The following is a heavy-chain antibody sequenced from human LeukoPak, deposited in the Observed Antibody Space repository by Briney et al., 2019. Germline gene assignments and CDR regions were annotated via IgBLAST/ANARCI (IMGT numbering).Heavy chain of an antibody. J-gene: IGHJ2*01. CDR2: IDGDGATT. Sequence: GGSLRLSCAASGFTFNSYLMSWVRQAPGKGLVWVSRIDGDGATTSYEDSVKGRFTISRDNANNMVYLEMNSLRVEDAAVYYCTRDSGADRRYFDLWGRGTLVTVSS. CDR3: TRDSGADRRYFDL. V-gene: IGHV3-74*01. D-gene: IGHD7-27*01. CDR1: GFTFNSYL.